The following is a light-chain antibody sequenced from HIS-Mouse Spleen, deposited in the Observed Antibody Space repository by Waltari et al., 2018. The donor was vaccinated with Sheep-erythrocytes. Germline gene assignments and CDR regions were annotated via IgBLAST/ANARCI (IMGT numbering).Light chain of an antibody. CDR2: GAS. J-gene: IGKJ3*01. V-gene: IGKV3-20*01. Sequence: EIVLTQSPGTLSLSPGERATLSCRASQRVSSSYLAWYQQKPGQAPRLLIYGASSRATGIPARFSGSGSGTDFTLTISRLEPEDFAVYYCQQYGSSPFTFGPGTKVDIK. CDR3: QQYGSSPFT. CDR1: QRVSSSY.